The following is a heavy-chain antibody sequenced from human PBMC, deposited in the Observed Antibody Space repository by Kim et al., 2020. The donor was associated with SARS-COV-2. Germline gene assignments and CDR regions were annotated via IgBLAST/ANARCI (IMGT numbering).Heavy chain of an antibody. CDR1: GGSISSSSYY. J-gene: IGHJ6*01. D-gene: IGHD1-26*01. Sequence: SETLSLTCTVSGGSISSSSYYRGWIRQPPGKGLEWIGSIYYSGSTYYNPSLKSRVTISVDTSKNQFSLKLSSVTAADTAVYYCAMGATVARYYYYGMDV. V-gene: IGHV4-39*01. CDR3: AMGATVARYYYYGMDV. CDR2: IYYSGST.